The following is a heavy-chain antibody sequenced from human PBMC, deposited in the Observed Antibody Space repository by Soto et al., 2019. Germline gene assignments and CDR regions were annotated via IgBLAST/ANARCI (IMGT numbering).Heavy chain of an antibody. D-gene: IGHD6-13*01. CDR3: ARGGFSSSWRFDH. V-gene: IGHV1-69*01. J-gene: IGHJ5*02. CDR1: GDAFNNYA. Sequence: QAQLVQSGAEVKKPGSSVKVACKASGDAFNNYAISWVRQAPGQGLEWMGGIVPIISTTSNAQKFQDRVTFPADASTTTVYMELSSLRSEDTAVYYCARGGFSSSWRFDHWGQGTLVTVSS. CDR2: IVPIISTT.